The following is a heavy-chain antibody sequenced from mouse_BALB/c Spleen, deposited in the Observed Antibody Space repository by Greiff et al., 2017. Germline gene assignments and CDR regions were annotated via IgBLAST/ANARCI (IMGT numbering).Heavy chain of an antibody. V-gene: IGHV1-18*01. J-gene: IGHJ2*01. CDR3: AREGGTGPGGLFDY. CDR2: INPNNGGT. Sequence: VQLKQSGPELVKPGASVKIPCKASGYTFTDYNMDWVKQSHGKSLEWIGDINPNNGGTIYNQKFKGKATLTVDKSSSTAYMELRSLTSEDTAVYYGAREGGTGPGGLFDYWGQGTTLTVSS. CDR1: GYTFTDYN. D-gene: IGHD4-1*01.